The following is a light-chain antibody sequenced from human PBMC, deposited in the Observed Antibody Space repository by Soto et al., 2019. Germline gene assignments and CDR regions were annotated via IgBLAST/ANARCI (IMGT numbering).Light chain of an antibody. CDR1: QSVSSN. CDR3: QQYDDWPFT. Sequence: EIVMTQSPATLSVSPGERATLSCRASQSVSSNLAWYQQTPGQAPRLLIYGASTRATGIPARFSGSGSGTEFTLTISSLQSEDFAFYYCQQYDDWPFTFGPGTKVDIK. J-gene: IGKJ3*01. V-gene: IGKV3-15*01. CDR2: GAS.